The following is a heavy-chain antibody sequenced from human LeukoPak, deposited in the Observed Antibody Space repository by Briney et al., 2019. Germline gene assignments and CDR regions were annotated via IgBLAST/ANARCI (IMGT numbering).Heavy chain of an antibody. V-gene: IGHV3-9*01. CDR2: ISWNSGSI. J-gene: IGHJ6*02. D-gene: IGHD5-18*01. CDR1: GSTFDDYA. CDR3: AKDVDTAMVTGGMDV. Sequence: GGSLRLSCAASGSTFDDYAMHWVRQAPGKGLEWVSGISWNSGSIGYADSVKGRFTISRDNAKNSLYLQMNSLRAEDTALYYCAKDVDTAMVTGGMDVWGQGTTVTVSS.